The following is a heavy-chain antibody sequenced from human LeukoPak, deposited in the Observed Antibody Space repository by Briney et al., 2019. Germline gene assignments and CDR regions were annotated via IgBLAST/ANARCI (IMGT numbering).Heavy chain of an antibody. CDR2: INHSGST. V-gene: IGHV4-34*01. Sequence: KGLEWIGEINHSGSTNYNPSLKSRVTISVDTSKNQFSLKLGSVTAADTAVYYCASYSNQDYWGQGTLVTVSS. CDR3: ASYSNQDY. D-gene: IGHD4-11*01. J-gene: IGHJ4*02.